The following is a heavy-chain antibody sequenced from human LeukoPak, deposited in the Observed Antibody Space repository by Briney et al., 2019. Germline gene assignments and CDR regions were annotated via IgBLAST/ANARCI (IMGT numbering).Heavy chain of an antibody. CDR1: GFTFSSYS. CDR3: ARDIGEWFGERWAFDDY. J-gene: IGHJ4*02. V-gene: IGHV3-21*01. Sequence: GGSLRLSCAASGFTFSSYSMNWVRQAPGKGLEWVSSISISGSYISYADSVKGRFTISRDNAKNSLYLQMNSLRAEDTAVYYCARDIGEWFGERWAFDDYWGQGTLVTVSS. D-gene: IGHD3-10*01. CDR2: ISISGSYI.